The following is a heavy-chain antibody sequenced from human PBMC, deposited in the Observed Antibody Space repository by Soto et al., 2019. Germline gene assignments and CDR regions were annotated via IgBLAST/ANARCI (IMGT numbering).Heavy chain of an antibody. CDR2: IFYSGST. D-gene: IGHD6-25*01. V-gene: IGHV4-59*08. CDR1: GGSINSYY. CDR3: ARHASSDSPFDP. J-gene: IGHJ5*02. Sequence: LSLTCTVSGGSINSYYWSWIRQPPGKGLEWIGYIFYSGSTNYNPSLKSRVTMSVDTSKNQFSLRLSSVTAADTAVYYCARHASSDSPFDPWGQGTLVTVSS.